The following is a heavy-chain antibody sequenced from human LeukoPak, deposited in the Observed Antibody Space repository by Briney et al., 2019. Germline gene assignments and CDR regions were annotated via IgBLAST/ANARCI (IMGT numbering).Heavy chain of an antibody. D-gene: IGHD2-2*02. CDR2: INHSGST. V-gene: IGHV4-34*01. Sequence: PSETLSLTCAVYGGSFSGYYWSWIRQPPGKGLEWIGEINHSGSTNYNPSLKSRVTISVDTSKNQFSLKLSPVTAADTAVYYCARVRRYCSSTSCYTPYYYYMDVWGKGTTVTVSS. J-gene: IGHJ6*03. CDR3: ARVRRYCSSTSCYTPYYYYMDV. CDR1: GGSFSGYY.